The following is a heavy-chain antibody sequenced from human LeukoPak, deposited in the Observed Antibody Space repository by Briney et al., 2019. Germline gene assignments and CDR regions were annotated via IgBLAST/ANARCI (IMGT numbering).Heavy chain of an antibody. CDR2: IYDRGSHYSGST. V-gene: IGHV4-59*08. J-gene: IGHJ4*02. D-gene: IGHD5-24*01. Sequence: SETLSLTCTVSGGSINGHYWTWIRQSPGKGLEWIGYIYDRGSHYSGSTNYNPSLKSRVTISVDTSKNQFSLKLSSVTAADTAVYYCATHRQRDGYFGLGDFYDYWGQGTLVTVSS. CDR1: GGSINGHY. CDR3: ATHRQRDGYFGLGDFYDY.